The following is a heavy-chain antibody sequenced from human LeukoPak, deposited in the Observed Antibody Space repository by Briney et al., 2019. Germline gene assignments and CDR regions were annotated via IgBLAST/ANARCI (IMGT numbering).Heavy chain of an antibody. D-gene: IGHD1-26*01. CDR1: GFTFDDSA. CDR2: ITWNSGII. J-gene: IGHJ4*02. CDR3: ARHRGPTWDSSSFEY. V-gene: IGHV3-9*01. Sequence: GRSLRLSCAGSGFTFDDSAMHWVRQAPGKGLEWVSGITWNSGIIGYADSVRGRFTISRDNAENSLFLQMNSLRAEDTALYYCARHRGPTWDSSSFEYWGQGTLVTVSS.